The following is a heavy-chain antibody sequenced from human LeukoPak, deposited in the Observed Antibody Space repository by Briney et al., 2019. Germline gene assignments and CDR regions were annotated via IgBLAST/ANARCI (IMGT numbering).Heavy chain of an antibody. D-gene: IGHD6-19*01. CDR3: TRDFSNTSGFKVVVDF. J-gene: IGHJ4*02. CDR2: ISAYNGDK. V-gene: IGHV1-18*04. Sequence: ASVKVSCKASGFTFTNYGIAWVRQAPGQGLEWVGWISAYNGDKKYAQNFQGRLSMTTDSSMSTAYMELRSLRSDDTAVYYCTRDFSNTSGFKVVVDFWGQGTLVTVSS. CDR1: GFTFTNYG.